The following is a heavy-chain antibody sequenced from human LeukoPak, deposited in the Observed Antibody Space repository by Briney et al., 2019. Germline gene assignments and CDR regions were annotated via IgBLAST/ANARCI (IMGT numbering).Heavy chain of an antibody. J-gene: IGHJ4*02. V-gene: IGHV5-51*01. Sequence: WIGWVRQMPGKGLEWMGIIYPGDSDTRYSPSFQGQVTISADKSINTAYLQWSSLKASDTAMYYCARQPPKYCSGSSCYGDWGQGTLVTVSS. CDR1: W. D-gene: IGHD2-15*01. CDR3: ARQPPKYCSGSSCYGD. CDR2: IYPGDSDT.